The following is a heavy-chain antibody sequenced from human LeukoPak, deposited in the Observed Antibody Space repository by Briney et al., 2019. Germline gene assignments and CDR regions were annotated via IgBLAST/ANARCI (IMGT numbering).Heavy chain of an antibody. CDR1: GFTFSSYA. CDR2: ISGSGGST. J-gene: IGHJ2*01. CDR3: AKVLGSYWYFDL. Sequence: PLGGLRLSCAASGFTFSSYAMSWVRQAPGKGLEWVSAISGSGGSTYYADSVKGRFTISRDNSKNTLYLQMNSLRAEDTAVYYCAKVLGSYWYFDLWGRGTLVTVSS. D-gene: IGHD2-15*01. V-gene: IGHV3-23*01.